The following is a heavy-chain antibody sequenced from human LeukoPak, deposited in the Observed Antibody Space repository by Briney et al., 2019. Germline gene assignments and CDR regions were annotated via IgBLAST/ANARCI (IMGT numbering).Heavy chain of an antibody. J-gene: IGHJ6*03. D-gene: IGHD3-3*01. CDR2: ISGSGGST. V-gene: IGHV3-23*01. CDR1: GFTFSSYA. CDR3: AKSAQYYDFWSGYFPDRLPKTEYYMDV. Sequence: PGGSLRLSCAASGFTFSSYAMSWVRQAPGKGLEWVSAISGSGGSTYYADSVKGRFTISRDNSKNTLYLQMNSLRAEDTAVYYCAKSAQYYDFWSGYFPDRLPKTEYYMDVWGKGTTVTVSS.